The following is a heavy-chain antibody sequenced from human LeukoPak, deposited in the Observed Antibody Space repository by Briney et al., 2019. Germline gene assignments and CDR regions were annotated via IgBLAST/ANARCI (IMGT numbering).Heavy chain of an antibody. CDR3: ARKKWGSDHYFDY. V-gene: IGHV4-59*01. J-gene: IGHJ4*02. CDR1: GGSISTYY. CDR2: INYSGST. Sequence: SETLSLTCTVSGGSISTYYWSWIRQSPGKGLEWIGYINYSGSTYYNPSLKSRVTISVDTSKNQFSLKLSSVSAADTAMYYCARKKWGSDHYFDYWPEGILVTVSS. D-gene: IGHD7-27*01.